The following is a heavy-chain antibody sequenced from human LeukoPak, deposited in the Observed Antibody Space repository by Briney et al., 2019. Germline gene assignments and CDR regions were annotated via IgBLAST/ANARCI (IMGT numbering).Heavy chain of an antibody. CDR2: ISGYNSDK. V-gene: IGHV1-18*01. D-gene: IGHD3-16*01. Sequence: ASMKVSCKASGGTFSSYAISWVRQAPGQGLEWMGWISGYNSDKKYAQKLQDRVTMTTDTSTSTAYMELRSLKSDDTAVYYCARDPYTTSWGAFDIWGQGTMVTVSS. CDR3: ARDPYTTSWGAFDI. CDR1: GGTFSSYA. J-gene: IGHJ3*02.